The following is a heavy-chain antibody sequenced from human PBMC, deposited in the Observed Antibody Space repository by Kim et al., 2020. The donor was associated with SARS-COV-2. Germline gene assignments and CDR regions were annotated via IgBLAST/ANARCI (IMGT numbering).Heavy chain of an antibody. Sequence: SETLSLTCAVYGGSFSGYYWSWIRQPPGKGLEWIGEINHSGSTNYNPSLKSRVTISVDTSKNQFSLKLSSVTAADTAVYYCARLKLWAPGYFDYWGQGTLVTVSS. CDR3: ARLKLWAPGYFDY. J-gene: IGHJ4*02. CDR2: INHSGST. D-gene: IGHD5-18*01. V-gene: IGHV4-34*01. CDR1: GGSFSGYY.